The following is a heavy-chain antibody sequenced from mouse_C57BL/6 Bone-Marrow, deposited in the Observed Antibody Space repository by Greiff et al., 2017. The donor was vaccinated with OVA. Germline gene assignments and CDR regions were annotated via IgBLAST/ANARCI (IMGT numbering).Heavy chain of an antibody. CDR2: INPNYGTT. CDR1: GYSFTDYN. Sequence: EVKLMESGPELVKPGASVKISCKASGYSFTDYNMNWVKQSNGKSLEWIGVINPNYGTTSYNQKFKVKATLTVDQSSSPAYMQLNSLTSEDSAVYYCAFYDGSSYRYFDVWGTGTTVTVSS. D-gene: IGHD1-1*01. V-gene: IGHV1-39*01. CDR3: AFYDGSSYRYFDV. J-gene: IGHJ1*03.